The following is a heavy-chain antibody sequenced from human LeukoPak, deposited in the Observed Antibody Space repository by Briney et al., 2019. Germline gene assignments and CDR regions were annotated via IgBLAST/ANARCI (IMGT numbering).Heavy chain of an antibody. Sequence: SQTLSLTCTVSGGSISSGGYYWSWIRQHPGKGLEWIGYIYYSGSTYYNPSLKSRVTISVDTSKNQFSLKLSSVTAADTAVYYCARGVNWAYCFDYWGQGTLVTVSS. V-gene: IGHV4-31*03. CDR3: ARGVNWAYCFDY. CDR1: GGSISSGGYY. D-gene: IGHD7-27*01. CDR2: IYYSGST. J-gene: IGHJ4*02.